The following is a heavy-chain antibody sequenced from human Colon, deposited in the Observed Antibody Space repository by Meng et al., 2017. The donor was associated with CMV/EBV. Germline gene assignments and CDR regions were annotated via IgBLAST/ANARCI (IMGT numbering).Heavy chain of an antibody. CDR2: IYSGGST. J-gene: IGHJ5*02. Sequence: GESLKISCTASGFTVSSNYMSWVRQAPGKGLEWASVIYSGGSTYYADSVKGRFTISRDNSKNTLYLQMNSLRAEDTAVFYCARDIPFDPWGQGTLVTVSS. V-gene: IGHV3-66*02. D-gene: IGHD2-15*01. CDR3: ARDIPFDP. CDR1: GFTVSSNY.